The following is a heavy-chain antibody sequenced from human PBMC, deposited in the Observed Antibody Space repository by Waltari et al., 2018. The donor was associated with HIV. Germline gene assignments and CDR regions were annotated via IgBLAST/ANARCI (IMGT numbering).Heavy chain of an antibody. CDR2: INPNNGYT. CDR3: ARGVSIFGVISISGRSLLVSGHHDSFDL. J-gene: IGHJ3*01. Sequence: SGDEVKKPGASVKVSCKSYGYGITGHYVHWVREAPGQGPEWMGSINPNNGYTRHAQDFQGRVTLTRDTAIDTAYMELHTLRPADAAVYYCARGVSIFGVISISGRSLLVSGHHDSFDLWGQGTKITVSS. D-gene: IGHD3-3*01. CDR1: GYGITGHY. V-gene: IGHV1-2*02.